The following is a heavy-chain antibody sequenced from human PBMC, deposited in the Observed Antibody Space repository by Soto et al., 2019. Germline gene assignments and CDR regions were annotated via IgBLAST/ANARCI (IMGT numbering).Heavy chain of an antibody. V-gene: IGHV3-30-3*01. CDR3: ARGNGLELYYYYYGMDV. CDR1: GFTLSSYA. D-gene: IGHD1-26*01. J-gene: IGHJ6*02. CDR2: ISYDGSNK. Sequence: GGSLRLSCAASGFTLSSYAMHWVRQAPGKGLEWVAVISYDGSNKYYADSVKGRFTISRDNSKNTLYLQMNSLRAEDTAVYYCARGNGLELYYYYYGMDVWGQGTTVTVS.